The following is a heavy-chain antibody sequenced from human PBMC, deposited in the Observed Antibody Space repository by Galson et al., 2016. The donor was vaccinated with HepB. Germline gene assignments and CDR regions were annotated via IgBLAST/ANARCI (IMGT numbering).Heavy chain of an antibody. V-gene: IGHV3-23*01. D-gene: IGHD4-17*01. Sequence: SLRLSCAASGFTFNNYAMSWVRQAPGKGLEWVSSISGSGGSTYYADSVKGRFTISSDNSNNTLYVQMSSLRGEDTAIYYCAKVTTVSTSLSNYAMDVWGQGTTVTVSS. CDR2: ISGSGGST. CDR3: AKVTTVSTSLSNYAMDV. CDR1: GFTFNNYA. J-gene: IGHJ6*02.